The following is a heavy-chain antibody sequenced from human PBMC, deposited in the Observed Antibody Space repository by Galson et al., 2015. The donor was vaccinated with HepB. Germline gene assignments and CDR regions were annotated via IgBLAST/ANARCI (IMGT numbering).Heavy chain of an antibody. CDR3: ARDPPGAFYFDY. CDR1: GYTFAIDA. D-gene: IGHD3-10*01. Sequence: SVKVSCKASGYTFAIDAISWVRQAPGQGLEWMGWVSGYNGNTNYAQKFQDRVTMTTDTSTSTAYMELRSLRSDDTAVYYCARDPPGAFYFDYWGQGTLVTVSS. CDR2: VSGYNGNT. V-gene: IGHV1-18*01. J-gene: IGHJ4*02.